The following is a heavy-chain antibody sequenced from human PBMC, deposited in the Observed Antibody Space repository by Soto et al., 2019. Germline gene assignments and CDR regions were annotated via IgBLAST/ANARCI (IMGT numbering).Heavy chain of an antibody. D-gene: IGHD6-19*01. Sequence: EVQLLESGGGLVQPGGSLRLSCAASGFTFSSYAMSLVRQAPGKGLEWVSVISGSGNSPHYSDSVKGRFTISRDNSKNTLSLQMNSLRAEDTAVYYCAKELVAVAGTGCHYWGQGTLVTVSS. CDR2: ISGSGNSP. J-gene: IGHJ4*02. CDR1: GFTFSSYA. CDR3: AKELVAVAGTGCHY. V-gene: IGHV3-23*01.